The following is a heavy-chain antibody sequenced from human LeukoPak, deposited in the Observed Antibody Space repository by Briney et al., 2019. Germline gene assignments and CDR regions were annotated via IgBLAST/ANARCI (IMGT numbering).Heavy chain of an antibody. D-gene: IGHD3-22*01. CDR2: INPSGGST. CDR3: ARAPGDDSSGYYYFDY. V-gene: IGHV1-46*01. CDR1: GYTFTSYY. J-gene: IGHJ4*02. Sequence: ASVKVSCKASGYTFTSYYMHWVRQAPGQGLEWMGIINPSGGSTSYAQKFQGRVTMTRDMSTSTVYMELSSLRSEDTAVYYCARAPGDDSSGYYYFDYWGQGTLVTVSS.